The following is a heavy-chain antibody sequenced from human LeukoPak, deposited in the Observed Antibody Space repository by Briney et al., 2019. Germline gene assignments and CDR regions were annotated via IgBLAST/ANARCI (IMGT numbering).Heavy chain of an antibody. CDR3: ARHSPSGYYYYGMDV. CDR1: GGSISSYY. Sequence: KPSETLSLTCTVSGGSISSYYWSWIRQPPGKGLEWIGYIYYSGSTNYNPSLKSRVTISVDTSKNQFPLKLSSVTAADTAVYYCARHSPSGYYYYGMDVWGQGTTVTVSS. CDR2: IYYSGST. J-gene: IGHJ6*02. D-gene: IGHD1-26*01. V-gene: IGHV4-59*08.